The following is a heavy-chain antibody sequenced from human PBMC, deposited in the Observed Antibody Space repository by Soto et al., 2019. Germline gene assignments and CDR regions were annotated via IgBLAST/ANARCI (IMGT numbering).Heavy chain of an antibody. J-gene: IGHJ4*02. Sequence: KPSETLSLTCNVSGDSMNNVYYNWIRQPPGKGLEWIGYVSSSGITKYSPSLKGRVTMSIDTSKNQFSLKVTSVTTADTAVYFCATMTHRLVLRPEYWGQGALVTVSS. D-gene: IGHD1-7*01. V-gene: IGHV4-59*03. CDR2: VSSSGIT. CDR3: ATMTHRLVLRPEY. CDR1: GDSMNNVY.